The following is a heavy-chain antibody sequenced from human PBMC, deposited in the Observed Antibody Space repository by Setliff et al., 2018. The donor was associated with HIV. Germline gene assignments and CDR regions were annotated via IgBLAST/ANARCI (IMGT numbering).Heavy chain of an antibody. V-gene: IGHV4-59*01. CDR2: IYYTGST. J-gene: IGHJ3*01. CDR1: GGSISNYY. D-gene: IGHD3-10*01. CDR3: ARGDNYYYTSGTSHNGLDCFDF. Sequence: PSETLSLTCTVSGGSISNYYWNWIRQPPGKGLEWIGYIYYTGSTNYDPSLKSRVTISLDTSKDQFSLKLSSVTAADTAIYYCARGDNYYYTSGTSHNGLDCFDFWGQGTMVTVSS.